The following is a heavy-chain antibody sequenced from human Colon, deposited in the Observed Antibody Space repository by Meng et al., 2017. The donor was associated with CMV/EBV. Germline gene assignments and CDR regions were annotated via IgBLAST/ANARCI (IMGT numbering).Heavy chain of an antibody. J-gene: IGHJ5*02. D-gene: IGHD6-13*01. CDR3: ARGLSRYSSSWYGGWFDP. CDR2: INHSGST. V-gene: IGHV4-34*01. Sequence: SETLSLTCAVYGGSFSGYYWSWIRQPPGKGLEWIGEINHSGSTNYNPFLKSRVTISVDTSKNQFSLKLSSVTAADTAVYYCARGLSRYSSSWYGGWFDPWGQGTLVTVSS. CDR1: GGSFSGYY.